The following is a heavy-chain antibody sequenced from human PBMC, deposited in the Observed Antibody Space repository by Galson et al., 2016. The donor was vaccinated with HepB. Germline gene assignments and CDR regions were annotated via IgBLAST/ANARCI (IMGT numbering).Heavy chain of an antibody. J-gene: IGHJ4*02. CDR1: GDTFTRYN. CDR3: AREIIVIVPPATYFDY. CDR2: INPSGGST. V-gene: IGHV1-46*01. Sequence: SVKVSCKASGDTFTRYNIHWVRQAPGQGLEWMGIINPSGGSTSYAQKFQGRVTLTRDKSTSTVYMDLSSLRSEDTAVDYCAREIIVIVPPATYFDYWGQGTLVTFSS. D-gene: IGHD2/OR15-2a*01.